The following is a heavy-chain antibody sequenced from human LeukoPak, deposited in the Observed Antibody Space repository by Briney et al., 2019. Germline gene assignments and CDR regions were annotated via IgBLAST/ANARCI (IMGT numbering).Heavy chain of an antibody. V-gene: IGHV7-4-1*02. CDR1: GYTFTSYA. J-gene: IGHJ5*02. Sequence: GASVKVSCKASGYTFTSYAMNWVRQAPGQGLEWMGWINTNTGNPTYAQGFTGRFVFSLDTSVSTAYLQISSLKAEDTAVYYCAREAAATPYHRFDPWGQGTLVTVSS. D-gene: IGHD2-15*01. CDR3: AREAAATPYHRFDP. CDR2: INTNTGNP.